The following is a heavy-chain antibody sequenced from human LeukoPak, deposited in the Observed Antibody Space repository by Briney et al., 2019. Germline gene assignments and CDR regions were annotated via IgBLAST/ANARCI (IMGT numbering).Heavy chain of an antibody. Sequence: SETLSLTCTVSGGSISSSSYYWGWIRQPPGKGLEWIGSIYYSGSTYYNPSLKSRVTISVDTSKNQFSLKLSSVTAADTAVYYCARSHDYGDYEFDPWGQGTLVTVSS. D-gene: IGHD4-17*01. CDR3: ARSHDYGDYEFDP. CDR1: GGSISSSSYY. J-gene: IGHJ5*02. CDR2: IYYSGST. V-gene: IGHV4-39*07.